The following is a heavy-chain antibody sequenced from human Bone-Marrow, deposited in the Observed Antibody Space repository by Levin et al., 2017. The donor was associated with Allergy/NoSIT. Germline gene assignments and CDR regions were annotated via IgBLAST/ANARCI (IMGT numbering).Heavy chain of an antibody. CDR2: IYTGGST. D-gene: IGHD2-21*01. J-gene: IGHJ6*02. Sequence: HAGGSLRLSCAASGLTISSNYMSWVRQAPGKGLEWVSVIYTGGSTYYADSVKGRFTISRDNSKNTLFLQMNSLRADDTAVYYCATVAPVYYYGMDVWGQGTTVTVSS. CDR1: GLTISSNY. CDR3: ATVAPVYYYGMDV. V-gene: IGHV3-53*01.